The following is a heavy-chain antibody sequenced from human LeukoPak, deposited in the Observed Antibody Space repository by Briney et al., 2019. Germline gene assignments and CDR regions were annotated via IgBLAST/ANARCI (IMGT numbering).Heavy chain of an antibody. J-gene: IGHJ6*03. D-gene: IGHD3-3*01. Sequence: SETLSLTCTVSGGPTSDYYWSWIRQPPGKGLEWIGYMYDSGSTSYNPSLQSRVTISIDTSKNQCSLRLTSVTAADTAVYYCARGGSYYDFWSGYYDYYYYMDVWGKGTTVTVSS. CDR2: MYDSGST. CDR1: GGPTSDYY. CDR3: ARGGSYYDFWSGYYDYYYYMDV. V-gene: IGHV4-59*01.